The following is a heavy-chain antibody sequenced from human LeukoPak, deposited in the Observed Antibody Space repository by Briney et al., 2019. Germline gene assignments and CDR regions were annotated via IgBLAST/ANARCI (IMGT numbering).Heavy chain of an antibody. CDR2: IKQDGSEK. Sequence: GGSPRLSCAASGFTFSSYWMSWVRQAPGKELEWVANIKQDGSEKYYVDSVKGRFTISRDSAKNSLYLQMNSLRAEDTAVYYCARGGRDYYDSRWFDPWGQGTLVTVSS. J-gene: IGHJ5*02. V-gene: IGHV3-7*03. CDR1: GFTFSSYW. D-gene: IGHD3-22*01. CDR3: ARGGRDYYDSRWFDP.